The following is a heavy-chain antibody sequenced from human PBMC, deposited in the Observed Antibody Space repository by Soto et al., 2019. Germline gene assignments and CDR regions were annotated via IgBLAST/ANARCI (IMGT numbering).Heavy chain of an antibody. D-gene: IGHD2-15*01. CDR1: GYTFTDYD. CDR2: MNPNSGET. V-gene: IGHV1-8*01. CDR3: ARVAVAARPRWYNWFDP. Sequence: QEQLVQSGAEVKKPGASVKVSCKTSGYTFTDYDINWVRQATGQGLDRIGWMNPNSGETGYEQKFQGRVTMTRSASLSTAYLELSSLRSEDTAVYYCARVAVAARPRWYNWFDPWGQGTLVTVSS. J-gene: IGHJ5*02.